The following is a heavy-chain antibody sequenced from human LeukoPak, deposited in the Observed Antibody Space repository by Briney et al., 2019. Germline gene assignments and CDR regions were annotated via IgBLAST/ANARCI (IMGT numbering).Heavy chain of an antibody. CDR3: AKAAYCGGDCWPFAEYFQH. J-gene: IGHJ1*01. CDR2: ISNNGGYT. V-gene: IGHV3-23*01. Sequence: QPGRSLRLSCAASGFTFSSSAMSWVRQAPGKGLEWVSAISNNGGYTYYADSVQGRFTISRDNSKSTLCLQMNSLRAEDTAVYYCAKAAYCGGDCWPFAEYFQHWGQGTLVTVSS. D-gene: IGHD2-21*02. CDR1: GFTFSSSA.